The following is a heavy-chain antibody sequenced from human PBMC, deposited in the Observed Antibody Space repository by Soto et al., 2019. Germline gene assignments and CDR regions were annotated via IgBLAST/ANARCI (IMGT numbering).Heavy chain of an antibody. CDR2: IYHSGST. D-gene: IGHD2-2*01. CDR1: GGSISSSNW. J-gene: IGHJ6*02. V-gene: IGHV4-4*02. CDR3: ARDKPVVPAATYYYGMDV. Sequence: QVQLQESGPGLVKPSGTLFLTCAVSGGSISSSNWWSWVRQPPGKGLEWIGEIYHSGSTNYNPSLKSRVTISVDKSKNQFSLKLSSVTAADTAVYYCARDKPVVPAATYYYGMDVWGQGTTVTVSS.